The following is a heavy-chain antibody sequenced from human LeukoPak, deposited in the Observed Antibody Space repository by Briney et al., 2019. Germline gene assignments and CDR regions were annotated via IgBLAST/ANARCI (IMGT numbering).Heavy chain of an antibody. Sequence: ASVKVSCKASGYVFTNYGISWVRQAPGQGLEWMGWIIASTRNTNYAQKFQGRVTVTTDISTTTAYMELRSLRSDDTAVYYCARNDPLLWFGEVLSGAFDIWGQGTMVTVSP. CDR3: ARNDPLLWFGEVLSGAFDI. CDR2: IIASTRNT. D-gene: IGHD3-10*01. J-gene: IGHJ3*02. CDR1: GYVFTNYG. V-gene: IGHV1-18*01.